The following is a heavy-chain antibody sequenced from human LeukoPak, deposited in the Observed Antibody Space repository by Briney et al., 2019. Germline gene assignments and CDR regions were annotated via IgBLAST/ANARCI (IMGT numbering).Heavy chain of an antibody. CDR1: GYTFTSYD. Sequence: ASVKVSCKASGYTFTSYDINWVRQATGQGLEWMGWMNPNSGNTGYAQKFQGRVTMTTDTSTSTAYMELRSLRSDDTAVYYCARAAVVAATPTDYWGQGTLVTVSS. D-gene: IGHD2-15*01. V-gene: IGHV1-8*01. CDR2: MNPNSGNT. CDR3: ARAAVVAATPTDY. J-gene: IGHJ4*02.